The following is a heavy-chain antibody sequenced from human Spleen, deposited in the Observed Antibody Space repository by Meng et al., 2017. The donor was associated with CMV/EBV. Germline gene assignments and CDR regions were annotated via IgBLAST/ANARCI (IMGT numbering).Heavy chain of an antibody. Sequence: GESLKISCAASGFTFTNYAMHWLRQAPGKGLEYVSVIDYSGGNTYYGDSVKGRFTISRDNSKNTLYLQMGSLRAEDMAIYYCARRDYYSGMDFWGQGTPVTVSS. J-gene: IGHJ6*02. CDR1: GFTFTNYA. V-gene: IGHV3-64*02. CDR2: IDYSGGNT. CDR3: ARRDYYSGMDF.